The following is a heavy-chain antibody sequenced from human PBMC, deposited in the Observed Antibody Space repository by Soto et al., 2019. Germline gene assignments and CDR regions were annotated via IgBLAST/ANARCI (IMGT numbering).Heavy chain of an antibody. CDR3: ARDLTPPALLWFGELLAPFDY. Sequence: GGSLRLSCAASGFTFSSYWMSWVRQAPGKGLEWVANIKQDGSEKYYVESVKGRFTISRDNAKNSLYLQMNSLRAEDTAVYYCARDLTPPALLWFGELLAPFDYWGQGTLVTVSS. V-gene: IGHV3-7*01. J-gene: IGHJ4*02. CDR2: IKQDGSEK. D-gene: IGHD3-10*01. CDR1: GFTFSSYW.